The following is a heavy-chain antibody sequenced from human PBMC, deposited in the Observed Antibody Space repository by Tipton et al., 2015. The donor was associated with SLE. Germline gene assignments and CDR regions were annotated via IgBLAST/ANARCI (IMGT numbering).Heavy chain of an antibody. V-gene: IGHV4-38-2*02. Sequence: LRLSCTVSDYSINSGYFWGWIRQPPGKGLEWIGSISHSGSTYYSPSLKSRVTISKDTPKKQFSLRLNSVTAADTAVYYCARGTAKYQLILSDGFDMWGQGTMVTVSS. CDR1: DYSINSGYF. D-gene: IGHD2-2*01. CDR3: ARGTAKYQLILSDGFDM. CDR2: ISHSGST. J-gene: IGHJ3*02.